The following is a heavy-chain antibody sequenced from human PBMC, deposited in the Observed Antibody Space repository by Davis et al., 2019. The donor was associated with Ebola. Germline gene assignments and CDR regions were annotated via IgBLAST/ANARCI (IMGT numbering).Heavy chain of an antibody. V-gene: IGHV3-30-3*01. CDR1: GFTFSSYA. CDR3: ARATPWSYYYYGMDV. CDR2: ISYDGSNK. J-gene: IGHJ6*02. Sequence: PGGSLRLSCAASGFTFSSYAMHWVRQAPGKGLEWVAVISYDGSNKYYADSVKGRFTISRDNSKNTLYLQMNSLRDEDTAVYYCARATPWSYYYYGMDVWGQGTTVTVSS.